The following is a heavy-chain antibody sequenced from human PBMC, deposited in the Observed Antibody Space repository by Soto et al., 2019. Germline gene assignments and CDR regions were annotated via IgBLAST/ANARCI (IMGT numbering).Heavy chain of an antibody. V-gene: IGHV3-53*01. J-gene: IGHJ6*02. CDR2: IYSDGNT. CDR1: GFTVSRNY. CDR3: ARDFPDSRYGMDV. D-gene: IGHD3-22*01. Sequence: EVQLVESGGGLIQPGGSLRLSCAASGFTVSRNYMIWVRQAPGKGLEWVSVIYSDGNTYYADSVKGRFTISRDNSKNTLHLQMNSLRAEDTAVYYCARDFPDSRYGMDVWGQRTTVTVSS.